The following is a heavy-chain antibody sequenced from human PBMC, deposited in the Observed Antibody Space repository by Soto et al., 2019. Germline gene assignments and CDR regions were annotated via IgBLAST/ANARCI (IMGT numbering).Heavy chain of an antibody. Sequence: PSETLSLTCAVSGYSISSGYYWGWIRQPPGKGLEWIGSIYHSGSTYYNPSLKSRVTISVDTSKNQFSLKLSSVTAADTAVYYCAREGGSRWYFDLWGRGTLVTVSS. CDR1: GYSISSGYY. V-gene: IGHV4-38-2*02. D-gene: IGHD2-15*01. CDR2: IYHSGST. CDR3: AREGGSRWYFDL. J-gene: IGHJ2*01.